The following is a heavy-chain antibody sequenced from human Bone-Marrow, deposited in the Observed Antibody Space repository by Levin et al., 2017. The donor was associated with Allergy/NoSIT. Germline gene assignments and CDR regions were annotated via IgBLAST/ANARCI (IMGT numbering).Heavy chain of an antibody. CDR3: ARGRTYDYVWGSYRFPGTLNHFDY. Sequence: SQTLSLPCAVYGGSFRGYYWSWIRQPPGKGLEWIGEINHSGSTNYNPSLKSRVTISVDTSKNQFSLKLSSVTAADTAVYYCARGRTYDYVWGSYRFPGTLNHFDYWGQGTLVTVSS. CDR1: GGSFRGYY. J-gene: IGHJ4*02. D-gene: IGHD3-16*02. CDR2: INHSGST. V-gene: IGHV4-34*01.